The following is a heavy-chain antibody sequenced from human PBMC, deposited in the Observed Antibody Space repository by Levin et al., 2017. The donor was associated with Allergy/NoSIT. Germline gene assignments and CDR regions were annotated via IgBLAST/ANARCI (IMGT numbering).Heavy chain of an antibody. CDR2: IIPIFGTA. D-gene: IGHD2-2*01. CDR3: ARDTCSSTSCYYYYGMDV. J-gene: IGHJ6*02. Sequence: KISCKASGGTFSSYAISWVRQAPGQGLEWMGGIIPIFGTANYAQKFQGRVTITADKSTSTAYMELSSLRSEDTAVYYCARDTCSSTSCYYYYGMDVWGQGTTVTVSS. CDR1: GGTFSSYA. V-gene: IGHV1-69*06.